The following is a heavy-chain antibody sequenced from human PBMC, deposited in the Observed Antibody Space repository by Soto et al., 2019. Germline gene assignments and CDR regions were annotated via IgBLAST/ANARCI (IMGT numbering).Heavy chain of an antibody. J-gene: IGHJ4*02. V-gene: IGHV5-51*01. CDR3: ARLLGYCSGGSCSFYYFGY. CDR2: IYPGDSDT. CDR1: GYSFTNFW. Sequence: PGESLKISCMGSGYSFTNFWIGWVRQMPGKGLEWMGIIYPGDSDTRYSPSFQGQVTFSADKSITTAYLQWSSLKASDTAMYYCARLLGYCSGGSCSFYYFGYQGQGTRFTASS. D-gene: IGHD2-15*01.